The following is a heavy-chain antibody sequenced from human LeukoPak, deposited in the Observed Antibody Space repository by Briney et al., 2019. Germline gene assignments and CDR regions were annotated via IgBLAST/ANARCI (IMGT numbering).Heavy chain of an antibody. V-gene: IGHV3-13*04. CDR3: ARRPAQYFDS. J-gene: IGHJ4*02. CDR1: GFTFSSYD. CDR2: IGTAGDT. Sequence: GGSLRLSCAASGFTFSSYDMHWVRQATGKGLEWVSGIGTAGDTYYSGSVKGRFTISRENAKNSFYLQMNSLRAGDTAVYYCARRPAQYFDSWGQGTLVTVSS.